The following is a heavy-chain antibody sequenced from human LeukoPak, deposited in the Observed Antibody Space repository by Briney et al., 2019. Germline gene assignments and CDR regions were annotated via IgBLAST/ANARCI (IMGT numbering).Heavy chain of an antibody. D-gene: IGHD3-3*01. J-gene: IGHJ3*02. V-gene: IGHV3-9*01. CDR2: ISWNSGSI. Sequence: PGGSLRLSCAASGFTFDDYAMHWVRQAPGKGLEWVSGISWNSGSIGYADSVKGRFTISRDNAKNSLYLQMNSLRAEDTALYYCAKGLGFWSALGAFDIWGQGTMVTVSS. CDR3: AKGLGFWSALGAFDI. CDR1: GFTFDDYA.